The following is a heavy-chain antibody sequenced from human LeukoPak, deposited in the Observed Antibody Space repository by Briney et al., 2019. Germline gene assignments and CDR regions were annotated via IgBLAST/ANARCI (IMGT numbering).Heavy chain of an antibody. V-gene: IGHV4-4*07. CDR1: GGSISSYH. J-gene: IGHJ6*03. CDR2: IYTSGST. CDR3: ASDNNQEGYCSSTSCYYMDV. Sequence: SETLSLTCTVSGGSISSYHWSWIRQPAGKGLEWIGRIYTSGSTKYNPSLKSRVTMSVDTSKNQFSLRLSSVTAADTAMYYCASDNNQEGYCSSTSCYYMDVWGKGTTVIISS. D-gene: IGHD2-2*01.